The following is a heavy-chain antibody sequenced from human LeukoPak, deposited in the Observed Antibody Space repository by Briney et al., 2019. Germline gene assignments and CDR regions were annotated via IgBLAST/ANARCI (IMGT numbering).Heavy chain of an antibody. V-gene: IGHV3-7*01. Sequence: PGGSLRLSCAASGFTFNIYWMSWVRQAPGKGLEWVASINQDGTEKYYVDSVKGRFTISRDNARNSLYLQMSSLRAEDTAVYYCARDGGGYRYGNDAFDIWGQGTMVTVSS. CDR3: ARDGGGYRYGNDAFDI. CDR1: GFTFNIYW. J-gene: IGHJ3*02. D-gene: IGHD5-18*01. CDR2: INQDGTEK.